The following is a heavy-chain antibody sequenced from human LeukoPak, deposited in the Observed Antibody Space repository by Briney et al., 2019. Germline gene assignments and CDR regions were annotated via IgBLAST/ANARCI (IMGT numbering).Heavy chain of an antibody. D-gene: IGHD5-24*01. J-gene: IGHJ4*02. Sequence: GGSLRLSCAASGFTFDDYAMHWVRQAPGKGLEWVSGISWNSGSIGYADSVKGRFTISRDNAKNSLYLQMNSLRAEDTALYYCAKDFNAWLQGSSFDYWGQGTLVTVSS. CDR1: GFTFDDYA. V-gene: IGHV3-9*01. CDR2: ISWNSGSI. CDR3: AKDFNAWLQGSSFDY.